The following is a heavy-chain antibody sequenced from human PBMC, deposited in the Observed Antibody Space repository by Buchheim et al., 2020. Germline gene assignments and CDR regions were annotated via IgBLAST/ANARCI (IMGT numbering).Heavy chain of an antibody. V-gene: IGHV4-59*01. CDR1: GGSISSYY. Sequence: QVQLQESGPGLVKPSETLSLTCTVSGGSISSYYWSWIRQPPGKGLEWIGHIYYSGSTNYNPSLKSRVTISVDTSKYQFSLKMSSVTAADTAGYYRARDQTAVAGTGTYYYYYGMDVWGQGTT. CDR2: IYYSGST. CDR3: ARDQTAVAGTGTYYYYYGMDV. D-gene: IGHD6-19*01. J-gene: IGHJ6*02.